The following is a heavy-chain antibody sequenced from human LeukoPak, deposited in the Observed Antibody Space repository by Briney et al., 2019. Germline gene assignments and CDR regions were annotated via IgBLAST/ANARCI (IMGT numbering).Heavy chain of an antibody. V-gene: IGHV3-23*01. J-gene: IGHJ4*02. CDR3: ASTEDSSGYISPYFDY. Sequence: PGGSLRLSCAASGFTFSSYAMGWVRQAPGKGLEWVSAISGSGGSTYYADPVKGRFTISRDNSKNTLYLQMNSLRAEDTAVYYCASTEDSSGYISPYFDYWGQGTLVTVSS. CDR2: ISGSGGST. D-gene: IGHD3-22*01. CDR1: GFTFSSYA.